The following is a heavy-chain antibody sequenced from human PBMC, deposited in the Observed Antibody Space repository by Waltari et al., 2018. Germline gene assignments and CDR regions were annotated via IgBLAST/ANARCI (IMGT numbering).Heavy chain of an antibody. Sequence: EVQLLESGGGLVQPGGSLRLSCAASGFPFSKYAMTWVRQVPGKVLESVSAISGSADFTYYADSVKGRFTISRDNSRNTLSLQMNSLRAEDTAIYYCARDLEAAGTYSDYWGQGTLVTVSS. D-gene: IGHD6-13*01. CDR2: ISGSADFT. J-gene: IGHJ4*02. V-gene: IGHV3-23*01. CDR1: GFPFSKYA. CDR3: ARDLEAAGTYSDY.